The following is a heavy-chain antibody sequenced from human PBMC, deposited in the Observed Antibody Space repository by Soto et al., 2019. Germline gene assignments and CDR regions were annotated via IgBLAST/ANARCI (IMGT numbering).Heavy chain of an antibody. Sequence: SVKVSCKASGFTFTNSAMQWVRQARGQRLEWIGWIVLGSGKTNSAQKFRDRVTFTRDMSTNTAYMEINSLRSEDSAVYYCAADHIAALSWGQGTLVTGYS. V-gene: IGHV1-58*02. CDR2: IVLGSGKT. J-gene: IGHJ4*02. CDR3: AADHIAALS. CDR1: GFTFTNSA. D-gene: IGHD6-25*01.